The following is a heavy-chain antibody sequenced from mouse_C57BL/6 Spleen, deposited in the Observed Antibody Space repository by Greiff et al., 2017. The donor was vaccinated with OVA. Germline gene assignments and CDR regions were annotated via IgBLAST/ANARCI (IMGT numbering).Heavy chain of an antibody. CDR2: ISSGGSYT. Sequence: VQLKESGGDLVKPGGSLKLSCAASGFTFSSYGMSWVRQTPDKRLEWVATISSGGSYTYYPDSVKGRFTISRDNAKNTLYLQMSSLKSEDTAMYYCARQGTTGDDYWGQGTTLTVSS. V-gene: IGHV5-6*01. J-gene: IGHJ2*01. CDR3: ARQGTTGDDY. D-gene: IGHD1-1*01. CDR1: GFTFSSYG.